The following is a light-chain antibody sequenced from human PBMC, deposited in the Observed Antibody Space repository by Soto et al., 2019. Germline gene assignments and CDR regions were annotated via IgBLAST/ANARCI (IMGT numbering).Light chain of an antibody. J-gene: IGKJ3*01. V-gene: IGKV4-1*01. CDR2: WAS. CDR3: QQYFSSPLFT. Sequence: DIVMTQSPDSLAVSLGERATIHCTSSQTLLYTSNNRNYLAWYQHKSGQPPKMIIFWASTRESGVPDRFSGSGSGTDFTLTINNLQPEDVAVYYCQQYFSSPLFTFGPGTRVDIK. CDR1: QTLLYTSNNRNY.